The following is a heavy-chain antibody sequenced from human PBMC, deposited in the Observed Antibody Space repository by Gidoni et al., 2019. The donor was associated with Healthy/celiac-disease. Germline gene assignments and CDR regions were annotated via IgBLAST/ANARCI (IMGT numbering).Heavy chain of an antibody. CDR3: ARDYDSSGYYYAWYFDL. D-gene: IGHD3-22*01. J-gene: IGHJ2*01. V-gene: IGHV3-64*01. CDR1: GFTFSSSA. CDR2: ISSNGGST. Sequence: EVQLVESGGGLVQPGGSLRLSCAASGFTFSSSAMHWVRQAPGKGLEDVSAISSNGGSTYYANYLKGRFTISRDNSKNTLYLQMGSLRAEDRAVYYCARDYDSSGYYYAWYFDLWGRGTLVTVSS.